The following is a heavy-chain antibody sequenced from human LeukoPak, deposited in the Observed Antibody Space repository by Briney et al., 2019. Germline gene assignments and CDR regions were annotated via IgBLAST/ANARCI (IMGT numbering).Heavy chain of an antibody. V-gene: IGHV1-69-2*01. CDR1: GYTFTDYY. CDR3: ARDEGATDFDY. Sequence: ASVKISCKVSGYTFTDYYMHWVQQAPGKGLEWMGLVDPEDGETIYAEKFQGRVTITADTSTDTAYMELRSLRSDDTAVYYCARDEGATDFDYWGQGTLVTVSS. CDR2: VDPEDGET. D-gene: IGHD1-26*01. J-gene: IGHJ4*02.